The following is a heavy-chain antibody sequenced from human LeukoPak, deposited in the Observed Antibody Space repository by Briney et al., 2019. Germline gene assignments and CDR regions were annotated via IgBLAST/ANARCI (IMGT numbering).Heavy chain of an antibody. Sequence: ASVKVSCKASGYTFTSYAMHWVRQAPGQRLEWMGWINAGNGNTKYSQKFQGRVTITRDTSASTAYMGLSSLRSEDTAVYYCAREMRLNPPYSGSYGYWFDPWGQGTLVTVSS. V-gene: IGHV1-3*01. J-gene: IGHJ5*02. CDR2: INAGNGNT. CDR3: AREMRLNPPYSGSYGYWFDP. CDR1: GYTFTSYA. D-gene: IGHD1-26*01.